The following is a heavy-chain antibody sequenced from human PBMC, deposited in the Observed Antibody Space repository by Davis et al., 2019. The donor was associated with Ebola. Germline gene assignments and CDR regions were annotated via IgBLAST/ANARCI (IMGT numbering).Heavy chain of an antibody. CDR1: GFSFSSFA. J-gene: IGHJ5*02. V-gene: IGHV3-7*03. CDR3: ARTKQTHNWFDP. D-gene: IGHD2-8*01. CDR2: IKQDGSEK. Sequence: GGSLRLSCAASGFSFSSFAMSWVRQAPGKGLEWVANIKQDGSEKYYVDSVKGRFTISRDNAKNSLYLQMNSLRAEDTAVYYCARTKQTHNWFDPWGRGTLVTVSS.